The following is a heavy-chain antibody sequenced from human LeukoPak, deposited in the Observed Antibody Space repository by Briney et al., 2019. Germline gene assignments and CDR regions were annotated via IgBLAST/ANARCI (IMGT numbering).Heavy chain of an antibody. Sequence: GGSLRLSCAASGFTFSSYGMHWVRQAPGKGLEWVTFIRYDGSIKYYADSVKGRFTISRDNSKNSLYLQMNSLRAGDTALYYCAKDRRHTVSGGYFDLWGRGTLVIVSS. J-gene: IGHJ2*01. CDR1: GFTFSSYG. CDR3: AKDRRHTVSGGYFDL. CDR2: IRYDGSIK. D-gene: IGHD3-10*01. V-gene: IGHV3-30*02.